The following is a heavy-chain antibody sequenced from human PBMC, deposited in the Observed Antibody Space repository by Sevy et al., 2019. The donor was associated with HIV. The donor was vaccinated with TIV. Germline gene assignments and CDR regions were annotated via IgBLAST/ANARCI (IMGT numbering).Heavy chain of an antibody. Sequence: GESLKISCAASGFTFSNCGMHWVRQAPSKGLEWVTVIWNDGSNKYYADSVKGRFTISRDNSKNTLYLQMNSLRVEDTAVYFCARGGDFNDRSAKRDFDYWGQGTLVTVSS. D-gene: IGHD3-22*01. J-gene: IGHJ4*02. CDR3: ARGGDFNDRSAKRDFDY. V-gene: IGHV3-33*01. CDR1: GFTFSNCG. CDR2: IWNDGSNK.